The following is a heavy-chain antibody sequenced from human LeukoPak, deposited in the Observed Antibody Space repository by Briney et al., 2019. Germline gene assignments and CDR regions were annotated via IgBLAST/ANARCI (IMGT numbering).Heavy chain of an antibody. J-gene: IGHJ5*02. CDR1: GGSISSGDYY. Sequence: SETLSLTCTVSGGSISSGDYYWSWIRQPPGKGLEWIGYIYYSGSTYYNPSLKSRVTISVDTSKNQFSLKLSSVTAADTAVYYCARGGDSSSWYGFNWFDPWGQGTLVTVSS. CDR3: ARGGDSSSWYGFNWFDP. V-gene: IGHV4-30-4*01. CDR2: IYYSGST. D-gene: IGHD6-13*01.